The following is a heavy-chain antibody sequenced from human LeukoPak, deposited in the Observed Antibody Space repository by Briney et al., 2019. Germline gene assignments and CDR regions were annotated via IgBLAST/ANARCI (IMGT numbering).Heavy chain of an antibody. CDR1: GFTFSNYG. Sequence: GGSLRLSCAASGFTFSNYGMHWVRQAPGKGLEWVSSISGTSSSIYYADSVKGRFTISRDNAKNSLYLEMNNLRAEDTGLYYCGRQAAPDYWGQGTLVTVSS. J-gene: IGHJ4*02. CDR2: ISGTSSSI. V-gene: IGHV3-21*01. CDR3: GRQAAPDY. D-gene: IGHD2-15*01.